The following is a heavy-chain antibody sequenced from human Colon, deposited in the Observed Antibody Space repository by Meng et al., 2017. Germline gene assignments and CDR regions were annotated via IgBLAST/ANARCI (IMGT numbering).Heavy chain of an antibody. CDR3: ATSIMAAGTIDY. Sequence: GGCAGEPARSLTLSRAASGFTFSTYAMHWVRQAPGKGLEWVAVIWSNGINKYYADSVKGRFTISRDNSKNTLYVQMNSLRAEDTAVYYCATSIMAAGTIDYWGQGTLVTVSS. D-gene: IGHD6-13*01. CDR2: IWSNGINK. J-gene: IGHJ4*02. CDR1: GFTFSTYA. V-gene: IGHV3-33*01.